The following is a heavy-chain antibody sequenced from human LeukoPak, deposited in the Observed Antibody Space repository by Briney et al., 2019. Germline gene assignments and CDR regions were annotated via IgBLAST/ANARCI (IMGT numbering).Heavy chain of an antibody. V-gene: IGHV3-21*01. CDR3: ARDPSSGWYLKGWFDP. J-gene: IGHJ5*02. CDR2: ISRSSSYI. D-gene: IGHD6-19*01. Sequence: GGSLRLSCAASGFTFSNYSMCWVRQAPGKGLEWVSSISRSSSYIYYADSVKGRFTISRDNAKNSLYLQMNSLRAEDTAVYYCARDPSSGWYLKGWFDPWGQGTLVTVSS. CDR1: GFTFSNYS.